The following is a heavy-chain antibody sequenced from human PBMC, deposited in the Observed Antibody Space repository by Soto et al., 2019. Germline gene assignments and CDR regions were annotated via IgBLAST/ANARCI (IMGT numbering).Heavy chain of an antibody. CDR2: ISGSGDGT. Sequence: AGSPRLSCAASGFSVSDYALSWVRQAPGMGLEWVSSISGSGDGTYYGDSVKGRFTLPRDTSQKTLYLQMNNLRGEDTAVYFCTKSRRSVLMVYGFGGMDVWGRGTTVTVSS. CDR1: GFSVSDYA. CDR3: TKSRRSVLMVYGFGGMDV. J-gene: IGHJ6*02. V-gene: IGHV3-23*01. D-gene: IGHD2-8*01.